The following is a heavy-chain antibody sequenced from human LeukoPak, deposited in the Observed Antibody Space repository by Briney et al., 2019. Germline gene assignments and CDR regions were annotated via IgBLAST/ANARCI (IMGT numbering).Heavy chain of an antibody. J-gene: IGHJ5*02. CDR1: GYTFTGYY. V-gene: IGHV1-2*02. Sequence: ASVKVSCKASGYTFTGYYMHWVRQAPGQGLEWMGWINPNSGGTNYAQKFQGRVTMTRDTSISTAYMELSRLRSDDTAVYYCARDPIAAAGGNWFDPWGQGTLVTVSS. CDR3: ARDPIAAAGGNWFDP. CDR2: INPNSGGT. D-gene: IGHD6-13*01.